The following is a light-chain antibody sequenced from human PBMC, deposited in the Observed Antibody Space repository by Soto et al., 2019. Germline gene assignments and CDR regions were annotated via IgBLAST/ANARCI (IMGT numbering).Light chain of an antibody. J-gene: IGLJ1*01. CDR2: EVS. CDR3: QSYDSTLSARYV. V-gene: IGLV2-14*03. Sequence: QSVLTQPASVSGSPGQSITISCTGTSSDVGSYNYVSWYQQHPGKAPKLMIYEVSDRPSGVPDRFSGSKSGTSASLAITGLQAEDEGDYYCQSYDSTLSARYVFGTGTKVTVL. CDR1: SSDVGSYNY.